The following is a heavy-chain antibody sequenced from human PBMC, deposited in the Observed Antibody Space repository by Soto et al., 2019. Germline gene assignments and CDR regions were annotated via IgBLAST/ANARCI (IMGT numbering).Heavy chain of an antibody. Sequence: SETPSLTCTVSGGSISSYYWSWIRQPPGKGLEWIGYIYYSGSTNYNPSLKSRVTISVDTSKNQFSLKLSSVTAADTAVYYCARAPPYYYGSGSYYKGKVFDYWGQGTLVTVSS. V-gene: IGHV4-59*08. J-gene: IGHJ4*02. CDR3: ARAPPYYYGSGSYYKGKVFDY. CDR1: GGSISSYY. CDR2: IYYSGST. D-gene: IGHD3-10*01.